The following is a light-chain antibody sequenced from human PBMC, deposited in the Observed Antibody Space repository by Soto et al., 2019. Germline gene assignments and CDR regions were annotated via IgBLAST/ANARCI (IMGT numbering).Light chain of an antibody. CDR2: EVS. J-gene: IGLJ2*01. V-gene: IGLV2-8*01. CDR1: GSDVGGYNY. Sequence: QSVLTQPPSASGSPGQSVTISCTGTGSDVGGYNYVSWYQQHPGKAPKLMIYEVSKRPSGVPDRFSGSKSGNTASLTVSGLQAEDEADYYCQSYDNSDPVVFGGGTQLTVL. CDR3: QSYDNSDPVV.